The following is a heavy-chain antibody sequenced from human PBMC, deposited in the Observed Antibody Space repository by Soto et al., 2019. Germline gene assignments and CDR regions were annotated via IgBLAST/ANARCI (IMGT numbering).Heavy chain of an antibody. J-gene: IGHJ4*02. CDR2: INSDDSST. CDR3: AVGITMIVVVPGHFDY. Sequence: SLKLSCASSRLTFSSYWMHLVLQAPVKGLEWVSCINSDDSSTYYADSVKGRFTISRDNSKNTLYLQMNSLRAEDTAVYYCAVGITMIVVVPGHFDYWGQGTLVTVSS. V-gene: IGHV3-74*01. CDR1: RLTFSSYW. D-gene: IGHD3-22*01.